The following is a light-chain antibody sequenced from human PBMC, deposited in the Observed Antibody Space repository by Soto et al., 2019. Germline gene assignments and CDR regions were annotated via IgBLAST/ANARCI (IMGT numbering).Light chain of an antibody. J-gene: IGLJ1*01. CDR2: EVS. V-gene: IGLV2-14*01. Sequence: QSALTQPASVSGSPGQSITFSCTGTSSDVGGYNYVSWYQQHPGKAPKLMIYEVSNRASGVSNRFSGSKSGNTASLTISGLQAEDEADYYCSSYTTSSTLNYVFGSGTKLTVL. CDR1: SSDVGGYNY. CDR3: SSYTTSSTLNYV.